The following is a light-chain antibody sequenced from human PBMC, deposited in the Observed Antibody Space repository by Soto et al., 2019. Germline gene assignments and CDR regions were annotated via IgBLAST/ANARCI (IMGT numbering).Light chain of an antibody. CDR2: DII. CDR1: SSDVGAYSF. Sequence: QSVLTQPASVSGSPGQSITISCTGTSSDVGAYSFVSWYQQHPGKAPKLMIYDIINRPSGGSNRFSGSKSGNTASLTISGLQAEDEADYYCVSFTTGRSYVFGTGTKGTVL. J-gene: IGLJ1*01. V-gene: IGLV2-14*03. CDR3: VSFTTGRSYV.